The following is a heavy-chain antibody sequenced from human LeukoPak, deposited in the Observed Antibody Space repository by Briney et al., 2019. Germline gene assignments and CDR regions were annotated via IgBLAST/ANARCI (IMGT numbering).Heavy chain of an antibody. CDR1: VFTLSSHR. J-gene: IGHJ6*02. V-gene: IGHV3-33*01. Sequence: GGSMRLPFAASVFTLSSHRIHCVRHTTDKSLNCVAHIYYDGSHKYYTDSVKSRFTISRDNYKNTLYLQNNKLTAEDAGVYYCARPRGFCSGGDCYADYGMDVWGQGTTVTVSS. D-gene: IGHD2-21*02. CDR2: IYYDGSHK. CDR3: ARPRGFCSGGDCYADYGMDV.